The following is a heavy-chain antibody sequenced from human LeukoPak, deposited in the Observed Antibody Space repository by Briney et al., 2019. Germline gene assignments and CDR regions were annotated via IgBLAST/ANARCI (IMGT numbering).Heavy chain of an antibody. CDR2: IYYSGST. D-gene: IGHD2-21*01. V-gene: IGHV4-39*01. CDR3: ASSCGGPTDY. J-gene: IGHJ4*02. Sequence: SETLSLTCTVSGSSISSGGYYWGWIRPPPGKGLEWIGSIYYSGSTYYTPSLKSRVTISVDTSKNPFSLKLSSVTAADTAVYYCASSCGGPTDYWGQGTLVTVSS. CDR1: GSSISSGGYY.